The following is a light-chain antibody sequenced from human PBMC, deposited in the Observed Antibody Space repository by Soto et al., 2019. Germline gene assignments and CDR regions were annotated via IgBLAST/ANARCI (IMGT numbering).Light chain of an antibody. CDR1: SSDVGGYHY. CDR2: EVG. Sequence: QSALTQPASASESPGQSVTISCTGTSSDVGGYHYVSWYQHHPGRAPKLLIYEVGKRPPGVPGRFSGSKSGNTASLTVSGLQAEDEADYYCTSFTSSSTWVFGGGTKLTVL. J-gene: IGLJ2*01. V-gene: IGLV2-8*01. CDR3: TSFTSSSTWV.